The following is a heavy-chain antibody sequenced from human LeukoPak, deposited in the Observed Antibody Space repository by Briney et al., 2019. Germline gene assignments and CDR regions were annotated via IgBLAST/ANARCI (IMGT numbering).Heavy chain of an antibody. CDR1: GGSISSYC. J-gene: IGHJ5*01. CDR3: ARGVGGSSWLDF. CDR2: LYYSGST. D-gene: IGHD6-13*01. V-gene: IGHV4-59*01. Sequence: PSETLSLTCTVSGGSISSYCWSWLRQPPGKGLEWIGYLYYSGSTNYNPSLKSRITISVDTSKNQFSLKLSSVTAADTAVYYCARGVGGSSWLDFWGQGTLVTVSS.